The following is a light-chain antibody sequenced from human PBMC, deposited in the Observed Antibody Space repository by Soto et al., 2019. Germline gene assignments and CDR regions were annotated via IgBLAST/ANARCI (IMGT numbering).Light chain of an antibody. CDR1: SSNIGAGYD. V-gene: IGLV1-40*01. J-gene: IGLJ2*01. Sequence: QSVLTQPPSVSGAPGQRVTISCTGSSSNIGAGYDVHWYQQLPGTAPKLLIYGNSNRPSGVPDRFSGSKSGTSASLAITGLQAEDEADYYCQSYDSSLSGSNVVFGAGTKLNVL. CDR3: QSYDSSLSGSNVV. CDR2: GNS.